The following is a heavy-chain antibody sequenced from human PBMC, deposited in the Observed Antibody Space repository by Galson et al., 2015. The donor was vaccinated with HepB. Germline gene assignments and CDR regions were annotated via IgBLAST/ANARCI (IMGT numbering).Heavy chain of an antibody. Sequence: SVKVSCKASGYTFNKYYVTWVRQAPGQGLELVGWISAYNGATKYAQKVQGRLTMTTDTPTSTAYMELRDLRSDDTAVYYCARGGDSSSTFTDGFYSDFWGQGTLVTVSS. V-gene: IGHV1-18*01. D-gene: IGHD2-15*01. CDR3: ARGGDSSSTFTDGFYSDF. J-gene: IGHJ4*02. CDR1: GYTFNKYY. CDR2: ISAYNGAT.